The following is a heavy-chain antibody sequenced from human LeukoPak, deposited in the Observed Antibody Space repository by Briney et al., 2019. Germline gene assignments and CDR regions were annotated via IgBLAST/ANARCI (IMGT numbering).Heavy chain of an antibody. D-gene: IGHD6-13*01. J-gene: IGHJ4*02. CDR3: ARVGKTYSSSWHTWCFDY. CDR1: GYSISSGYY. V-gene: IGHV4-38-2*01. Sequence: SETLSLTCAVSGYSISSGYYWGWIRQPPRKGLEWIGRGYPSASTYYNPSLKSRVTISVDTSKTQFSLKLSSVTAADTAVYYCARVGKTYSSSWHTWCFDYWGQGTLVTASS. CDR2: GYPSAST.